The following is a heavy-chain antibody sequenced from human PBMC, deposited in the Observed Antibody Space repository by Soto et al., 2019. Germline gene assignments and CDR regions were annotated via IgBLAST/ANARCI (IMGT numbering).Heavy chain of an antibody. CDR2: INHSGST. Sequence: PSETLSLTCAVYGGSCSGYYWSWIRQPPGKGLEWIGEINHSGSTNYNPSLKSRVTISVDTSKNQFSLKLSSVTAADTAVYYCARGTIAGWLQSAYFDYWGQGTLGTVSS. D-gene: IGHD5-12*01. V-gene: IGHV4-34*01. CDR1: GGSCSGYY. J-gene: IGHJ4*02. CDR3: ARGTIAGWLQSAYFDY.